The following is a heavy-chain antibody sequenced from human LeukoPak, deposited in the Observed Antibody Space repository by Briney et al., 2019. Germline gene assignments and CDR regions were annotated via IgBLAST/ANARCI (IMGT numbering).Heavy chain of an antibody. V-gene: IGHV3-23*01. D-gene: IGHD1-14*01. CDR3: AKPAKTDYADY. CDR1: GFTFSSHG. J-gene: IGHJ4*02. Sequence: GGSLRLSCAASGFTFSSHGMNWVRQAPGKGLEWVSSINAGGGSTYYADSVKGRFTISRDNSKNTLYLQMNSLRAEDTAVYYCAKPAKTDYADYWGRGTLVTVSS. CDR2: INAGGGST.